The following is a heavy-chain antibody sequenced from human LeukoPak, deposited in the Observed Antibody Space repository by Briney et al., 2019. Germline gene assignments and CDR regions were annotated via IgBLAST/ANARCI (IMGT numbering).Heavy chain of an antibody. V-gene: IGHV1-18*01. CDR2: ISAYNGDT. CDR3: ARVKGFLDYYDSSGYFDY. D-gene: IGHD3-22*01. J-gene: IGHJ4*02. Sequence: ASVKVSCKASGYTFTNYGFTWARQAPGQGLEWMGWISAYNGDTMYALNFQGRVTLTTDTSTTTAYMELRSLSSDDTAVYYCARVKGFLDYYDSSGYFDYWGQGTLVTVSS. CDR1: GYTFTNYG.